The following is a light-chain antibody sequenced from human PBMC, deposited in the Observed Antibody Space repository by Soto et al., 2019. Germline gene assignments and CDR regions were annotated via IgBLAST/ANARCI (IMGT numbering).Light chain of an antibody. CDR3: QQYGSSPKIT. Sequence: DTVLTQSPGTLSLTSGERATLSCRASQSVSSSYLAWYQQRPGQAPRLLIYGASSRATGIPDRFSGSGSGTDFTLTISRLEPEDFAVYYCQQYGSSPKITFGQGTRLEI. CDR2: GAS. J-gene: IGKJ5*01. CDR1: QSVSSSY. V-gene: IGKV3-20*01.